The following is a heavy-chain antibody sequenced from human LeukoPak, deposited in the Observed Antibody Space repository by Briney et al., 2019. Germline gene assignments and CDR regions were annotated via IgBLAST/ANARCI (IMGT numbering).Heavy chain of an antibody. V-gene: IGHV4-4*07. J-gene: IGHJ4*02. CDR3: ARGDSLYGDLGY. Sequence: SETLSLTCTVSGGSVSSYYWSWIRQPAGKDLEWIGRIYTSGTTSYNPSLKSRVTMSVDMSKNQFSLKLSSVTAADTAVYYCARGDSLYGDLGYWGQGTLVTVSS. CDR1: GGSVSSYY. D-gene: IGHD2/OR15-2a*01. CDR2: IYTSGTT.